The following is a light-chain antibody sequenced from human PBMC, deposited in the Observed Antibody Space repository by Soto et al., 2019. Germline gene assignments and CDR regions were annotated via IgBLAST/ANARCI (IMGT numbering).Light chain of an antibody. CDR2: GTS. V-gene: IGKV3-15*01. CDR1: QSVCRN. CDR3: QQYNNWPYT. J-gene: IGKJ2*01. Sequence: EIVMTQSPVALSVSPGERAALSCRASQSVCRNFAWYQQRPGQAPRVLIYGTSTRATGVPARFSGSGSGTDFTLTIISLQSEDFAVYYCQQYNNWPYTFGQGT.